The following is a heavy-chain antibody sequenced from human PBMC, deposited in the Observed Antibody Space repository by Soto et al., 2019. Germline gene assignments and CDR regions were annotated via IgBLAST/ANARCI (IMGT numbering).Heavy chain of an antibody. J-gene: IGHJ6*02. Sequence: GGSLRLSCSASGFTFSDENMSWVRQVPGKGLEWVSGISGGGSYIFYADSVQGRFSISRDNPKNSLFLEMNSLRVEDTAVYYCARDSDCHSTSCFFPPHVWGQGATVTVSS. D-gene: IGHD2-2*01. CDR3: ARDSDCHSTSCFFPPHV. CDR1: GFTFSDEN. V-gene: IGHV3-21*06. CDR2: ISGGGSYI.